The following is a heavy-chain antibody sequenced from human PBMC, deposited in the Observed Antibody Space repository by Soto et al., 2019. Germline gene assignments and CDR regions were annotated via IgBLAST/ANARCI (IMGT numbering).Heavy chain of an antibody. CDR2: IYTSGST. CDR1: GGSISSYY. J-gene: IGHJ4*02. D-gene: IGHD3-3*01. V-gene: IGHV4-4*07. CDR3: ARASYDFWSGYSIFDY. Sequence: PSETLSLTCTVSGGSISSYYWSWIRQPAGKGLEWIGRIYTSGSTNYNPSLKSRVTMSVDTSKNQFSLKLSSVTAADTAVYYCARASYDFWSGYSIFDYWGQGTLVTLSS.